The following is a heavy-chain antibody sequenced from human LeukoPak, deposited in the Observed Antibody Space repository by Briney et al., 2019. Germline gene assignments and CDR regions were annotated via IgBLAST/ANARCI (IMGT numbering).Heavy chain of an antibody. V-gene: IGHV3-30*17. CDR3: AKADGPYSLTPYSVGLFDY. Sequence: PGGSLRLSCEVSGYIFSNFAVNWVRQTPGKGLERVASISKDGTYKHFSYFVKGRFTISRDNSKYTVYLQMNSLRSEDTAVYYCAKADGPYSLTPYSVGLFDYCGPGTLVTVSS. CDR2: ISKDGTYK. J-gene: IGHJ4*02. D-gene: IGHD4-11*01. CDR1: GYIFSNFA.